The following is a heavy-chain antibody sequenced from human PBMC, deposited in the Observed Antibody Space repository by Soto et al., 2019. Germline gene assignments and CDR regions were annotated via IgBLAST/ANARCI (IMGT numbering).Heavy chain of an antibody. CDR1: GGSITSGGYY. CDR2: IYYSGST. Sequence: QVQLQESGPGLVKPSQTLSLPCTVSGGSITSGGYYWTWLRQHPGKGLEWIGYIYYSGSTYYNPSLKSRVTISVDTSKNQFSLKLSSVTAADTAVYYCARGTYCGGDCYWYFDLWGRGTLVTVSS. V-gene: IGHV4-31*03. D-gene: IGHD2-21*02. J-gene: IGHJ2*01. CDR3: ARGTYCGGDCYWYFDL.